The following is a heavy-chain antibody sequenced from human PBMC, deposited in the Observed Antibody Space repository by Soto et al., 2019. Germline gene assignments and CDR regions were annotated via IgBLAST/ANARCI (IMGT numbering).Heavy chain of an antibody. CDR3: GKHLSNSVRSFDY. J-gene: IGHJ4*01. CDR2: IRGIDGST. V-gene: IGHV3-23*01. D-gene: IGHD3-10*01. CDR1: GFTFINYA. Sequence: TGRSVRPSCAPSGFTFINYAMSWVRQAQGRVLEWDSAIRGIDGSTFYAASVKDPFTIFRDSRKSTLSLQMTCQRAEATALYLCGKHLSNSVRSFDYWGRGAQVTVSS.